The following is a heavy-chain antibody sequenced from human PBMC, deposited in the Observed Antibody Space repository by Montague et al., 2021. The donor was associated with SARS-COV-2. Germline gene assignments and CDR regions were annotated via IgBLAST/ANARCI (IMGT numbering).Heavy chain of an antibody. CDR3: ARPGQLLRSYFDY. D-gene: IGHD5-24*01. CDR1: GGSISSSSYY. J-gene: IGHJ4*02. Sequence: SETLSLTCTVSGGSISSSSYYWGWNRQPPGKGRVWIGSNYYSGSTYYNPSLRIRVTISVDTSKNQFSLKLSTVTAADTAVYYCARPGQLLRSYFDYWGQGTLATVSS. CDR2: NYYSGST. V-gene: IGHV4-39*01.